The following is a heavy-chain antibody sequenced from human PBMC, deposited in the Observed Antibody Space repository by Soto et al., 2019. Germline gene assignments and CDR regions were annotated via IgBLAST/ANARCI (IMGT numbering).Heavy chain of an antibody. V-gene: IGHV4-39*01. D-gene: IGHD2-2*01. Sequence: SETLSLTCTVSGGSISSSSYYWGWIRQPPGKGLEWIGSIYYSGSTYYNPSLKSRVTISVDTSKNQFSLKLSSVTAADTAVYYCALTVCSSTSCYFDYWGQGTLVTVSS. CDR2: IYYSGST. CDR3: ALTVCSSTSCYFDY. J-gene: IGHJ4*02. CDR1: GGSISSSSYY.